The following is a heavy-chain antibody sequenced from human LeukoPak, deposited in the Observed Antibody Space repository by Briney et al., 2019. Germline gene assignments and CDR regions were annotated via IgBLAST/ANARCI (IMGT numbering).Heavy chain of an antibody. J-gene: IGHJ4*02. CDR3: ARGRGYSGYELGY. V-gene: IGHV3-30*04. CDR1: GFTFSSYA. CDR2: ISYDGSNE. D-gene: IGHD5-12*01. Sequence: GGSLRLSCAASGFTFSSYAMHWVRRAPGKGLEWVAVISYDGSNEYYADSVKGRFTISRDNSKNTLYLQMNSLRAEDTAVYYCARGRGYSGYELGYWGQGTLVTVSS.